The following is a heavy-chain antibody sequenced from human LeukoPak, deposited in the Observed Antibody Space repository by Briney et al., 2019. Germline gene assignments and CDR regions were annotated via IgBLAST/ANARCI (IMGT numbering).Heavy chain of an antibody. V-gene: IGHV3-7*01. Sequence: GGSLRLSCAASGFTFSSYWMSWVRQAPGKGLEWVANIRQDGSEKYYVDSMKGRFTISRDNAKNSLYLQMNSLRAEDTAVYYCARISGFGSGYSYFDYWGQGTLVTVSS. CDR2: IRQDGSEK. J-gene: IGHJ4*02. D-gene: IGHD3-22*01. CDR1: GFTFSSYW. CDR3: ARISGFGSGYSYFDY.